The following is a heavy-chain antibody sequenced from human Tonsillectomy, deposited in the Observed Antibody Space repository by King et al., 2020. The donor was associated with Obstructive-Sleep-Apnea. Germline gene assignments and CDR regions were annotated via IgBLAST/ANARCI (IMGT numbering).Heavy chain of an antibody. CDR2: ISDDGRNK. CDR3: ARDLQASLAAAGHFDY. D-gene: IGHD6-13*01. CDR1: GFTFSSYA. J-gene: IGHJ4*02. Sequence: VQLVESGGGVVQPGRSLRLSCAASGFTFSSYAMHWVRQAPGKGLEGVAVISDDGRNKYYADSVKGRFTISRDNSKNTLYLQMNSLRAEDTAVYYCARDLQASLAAAGHFDYWGQGTLVTVSS. V-gene: IGHV3-30*04.